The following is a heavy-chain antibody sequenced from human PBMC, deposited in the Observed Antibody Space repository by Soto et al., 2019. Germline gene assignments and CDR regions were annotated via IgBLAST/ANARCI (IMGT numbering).Heavy chain of an antibody. CDR3: ARLRCKQLVALFDC. J-gene: IGHJ4*02. CDR2: ILPIFGTA. CDR1: GGTFSTYA. Sequence: QVQLVQSGAEVKKPGSSVKVFCKASGGTFSTYAISWVRQAPGQGLEWMGGILPIFGTANYAQEFQGRVTITADESTSRAYMELSSLRSEDTAVYYCARLRCKQLVALFDCWGQGTLVTVSS. D-gene: IGHD6-6*01. V-gene: IGHV1-69*01.